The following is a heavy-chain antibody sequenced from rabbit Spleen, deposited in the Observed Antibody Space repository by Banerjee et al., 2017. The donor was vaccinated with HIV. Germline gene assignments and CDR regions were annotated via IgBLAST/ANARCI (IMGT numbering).Heavy chain of an antibody. J-gene: IGHJ4*01. Sequence: QLVESGGDLVKPGASLKLNCTASGVSFSISSYMCWVRQAPGKGLEWIGYIDPVFGSTYYATWVNGRFTISSHNAQITLYLQLNSLTAADTATYFCVRYTWHFNLWGQGTLVTVS. CDR3: VRYTWHFNL. CDR2: IDPVFGST. V-gene: IGHV1S7*01. CDR1: GVSFSISSY. D-gene: IGHD8-1*01.